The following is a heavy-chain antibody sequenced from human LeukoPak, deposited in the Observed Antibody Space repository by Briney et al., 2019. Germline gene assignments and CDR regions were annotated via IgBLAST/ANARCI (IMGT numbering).Heavy chain of an antibody. D-gene: IGHD6-13*01. V-gene: IGHV4-39*07. CDR2: IYHGGST. J-gene: IGHJ3*02. CDR3: ARDPRYSSTMSMLPFDI. Sequence: TSETLSLTCTVSGDSISSGGYYWSWIRQHPGKGLEWIGSIYHGGSTPYNPSLKSRVTISIDTSKNQISLNLSSVTAADTAVYYCARDPRYSSTMSMLPFDIWGQGTMVTVSS. CDR1: GDSISSGGYY.